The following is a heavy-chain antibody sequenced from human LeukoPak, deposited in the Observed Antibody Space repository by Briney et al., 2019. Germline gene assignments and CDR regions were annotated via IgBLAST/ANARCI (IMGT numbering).Heavy chain of an antibody. J-gene: IGHJ5*02. CDR2: IYYSGST. D-gene: IGHD6-19*01. V-gene: IGHV4-61*01. CDR1: GGSVSSGSYY. CDR3: ARVVKQWLVRGFWFDP. Sequence: KPSETLSLTCTVSGGSVSSGSYYWSWIRQPPGKGLEWIGYIYYSGSTNYNPSLKSRVTISVDTSKSQFSLKLSSVTAADTAVYYCARVVKQWLVRGFWFDPWGQGTLVTVSS.